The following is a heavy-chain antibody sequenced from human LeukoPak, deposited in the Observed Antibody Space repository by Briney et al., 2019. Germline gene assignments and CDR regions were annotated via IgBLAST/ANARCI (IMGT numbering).Heavy chain of an antibody. Sequence: SETLSLTCTVSRGYISSSYWSWIRQPPGKGLEWIGYIYYSGSTYYNPSLKSRVTISVDTSRNQFSLKLSSVTAADTAVYYCARDLGNAFDIWGQGTMVTVSS. V-gene: IGHV4-59*06. CDR2: IYYSGST. CDR1: RGYISSSY. D-gene: IGHD3-16*01. J-gene: IGHJ3*02. CDR3: ARDLGNAFDI.